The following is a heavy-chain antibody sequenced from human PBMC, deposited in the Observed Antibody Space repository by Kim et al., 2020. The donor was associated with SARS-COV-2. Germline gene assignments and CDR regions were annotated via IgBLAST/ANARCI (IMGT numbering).Heavy chain of an antibody. Sequence: GGSLRLSCAASGFTFSSYGMHWVRQAPGKGLEWVAVISYDGSNKYYADSVKGRFTISRDNSKNTLYRQMNSLRAEDTAVYYCAKDMLWFGELLSRWSPNPDHPYKYGYWGQGTLVTVSS. CDR1: GFTFSSYG. CDR3: AKDMLWFGELLSRWSPNPDHPYKYGY. J-gene: IGHJ4*02. CDR2: ISYDGSNK. D-gene: IGHD3-10*01. V-gene: IGHV3-30*18.